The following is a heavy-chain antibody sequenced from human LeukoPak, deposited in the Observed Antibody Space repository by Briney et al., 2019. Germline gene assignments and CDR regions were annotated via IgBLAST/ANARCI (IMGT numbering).Heavy chain of an antibody. J-gene: IGHJ4*02. V-gene: IGHV3-20*04. CDR2: INWNGGGT. CDR1: GFTFDDYG. CDR3: ARDRYYDSSGTPV. Sequence: PGGSLRLSXAASGFTFDDYGMSWVRQAPGKGLEWVSGINWNGGGTGYADAVKGRFTISRDNAKSSLSLQMNSLRAEDTALYYCARDRYYDSSGTPVWGQGTLVTVSS. D-gene: IGHD3-22*01.